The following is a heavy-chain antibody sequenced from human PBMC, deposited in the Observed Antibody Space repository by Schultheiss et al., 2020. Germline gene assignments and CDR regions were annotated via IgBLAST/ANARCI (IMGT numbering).Heavy chain of an antibody. J-gene: IGHJ5*02. V-gene: IGHV4-59*04. CDR1: GGSISSYY. D-gene: IGHD2-15*01. CDR2: IYYSGGT. CDR3: ARHIGYCSGGSCPGWFDP. Sequence: SETLSLTCTVSGGSISSYYWSWIRQPPGKGLEWIGYIYYSGGTYYNPSLKSRVAMSVDTSKNHFSLKLSSVTAADTAVYYCARHIGYCSGGSCPGWFDPWGQGTLVTVSS.